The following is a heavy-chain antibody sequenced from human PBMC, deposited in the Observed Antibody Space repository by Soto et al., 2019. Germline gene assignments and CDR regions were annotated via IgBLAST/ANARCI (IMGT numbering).Heavy chain of an antibody. D-gene: IGHD6-6*01. Sequence: VGSLRLSCAASGFTFSSYSMNWVRQAPGKGLEWVSSISSSSFSINYADSVKGRFSISRDNAQNSLHLQMNNLRAEDTAVYYCARNESSNIYGMDVWGQGTTVTV. V-gene: IGHV3-21*01. CDR2: ISSSSFSI. CDR3: ARNESSNIYGMDV. J-gene: IGHJ6*02. CDR1: GFTFSSYS.